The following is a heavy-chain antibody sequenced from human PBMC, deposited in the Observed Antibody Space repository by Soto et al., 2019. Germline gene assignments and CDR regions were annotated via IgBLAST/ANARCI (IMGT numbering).Heavy chain of an antibody. Sequence: QVQLVEPVGGVVQPGRSLRLSCAASGLTFSSYGMHWVRQAPGKVLAWVAVISYDGSNKYYADSVKGRFTISRDNSKNTLYLQMNSLRAEDTAVYYCAKDRTYYYGSGSMFSDYYYYGMDVWGQGTTVTVSS. J-gene: IGHJ6*02. V-gene: IGHV3-30*18. CDR1: GLTFSSYG. CDR3: AKDRTYYYGSGSMFSDYYYYGMDV. CDR2: ISYDGSNK. D-gene: IGHD3-10*01.